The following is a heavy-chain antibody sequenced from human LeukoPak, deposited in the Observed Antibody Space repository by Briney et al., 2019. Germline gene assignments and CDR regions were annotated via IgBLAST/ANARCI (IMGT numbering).Heavy chain of an antibody. D-gene: IGHD3-10*01. CDR1: GFSLSAHG. CDR3: ARDGSLGNDAFDI. Sequence: PGGSLRLSCAASGFSLSAHGIHWVRQAPGKGPEWLAAIPSDGLRAYYEGSVKARFTVSRDQNTVFLRMYSLRPEDTAVYYCARDGSLGNDAFDIWGQGTMVTVSS. J-gene: IGHJ3*02. V-gene: IGHV3-30*03. CDR2: IPSDGLRA.